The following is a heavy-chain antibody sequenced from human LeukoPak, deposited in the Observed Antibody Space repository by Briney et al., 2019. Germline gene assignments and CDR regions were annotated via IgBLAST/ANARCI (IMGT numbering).Heavy chain of an antibody. CDR1: GYTFTDYY. D-gene: IGHD6-25*01. Sequence: GASVKVSCKASGYTFTDYYIHWVRQAPGQGLEWMGWINPKSGVTNYAQKFEGRVTMTSDTSITTTAYMELTRLRSDDTAVYYCARGGIAAPADYWGQGTLVTVSS. J-gene: IGHJ4*02. CDR2: INPKSGVT. V-gene: IGHV1-2*02. CDR3: ARGGIAAPADY.